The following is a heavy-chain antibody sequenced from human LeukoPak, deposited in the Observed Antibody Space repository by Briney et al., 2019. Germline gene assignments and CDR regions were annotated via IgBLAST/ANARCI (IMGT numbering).Heavy chain of an antibody. CDR1: GGSISGYY. V-gene: IGHV4-59*12. CDR3: ARDSLLYYAFDI. Sequence: SETLSLTCTVSGGSISGYYWNWIRQPPGKGLEWIGYIYYTGSTFYNPSLKSRLSISVETSKNQFSLKLSSVTAADTAVYYCARDSLLYYAFDIWGHGTMVTVSS. CDR2: IYYTGST. D-gene: IGHD3-10*01. J-gene: IGHJ3*02.